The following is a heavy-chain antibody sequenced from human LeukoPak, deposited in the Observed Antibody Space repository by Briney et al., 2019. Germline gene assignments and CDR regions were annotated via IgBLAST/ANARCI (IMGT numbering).Heavy chain of an antibody. J-gene: IGHJ4*02. CDR2: ISSSSSYT. CDR3: AREPPSVAALPTDY. Sequence: GGSLRLSCAASGFTFSSYSMNWVRQAPGKGLEWVSSISSSSSYTYYADSVKGRFTISRDNAKNSLYLQMNSLRAEDTAVYYCAREPPSVAALPTDYWGQGTLVTVSS. D-gene: IGHD6-6*01. V-gene: IGHV3-21*01. CDR1: GFTFSSYS.